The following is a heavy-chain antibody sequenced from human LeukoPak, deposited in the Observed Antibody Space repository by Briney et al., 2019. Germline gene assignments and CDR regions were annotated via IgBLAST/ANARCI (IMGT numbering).Heavy chain of an antibody. CDR3: AKGSGIAAALRDWFDP. CDR1: GFTFNTYA. D-gene: IGHD6-13*01. V-gene: IGHV3-23*01. Sequence: PGGSLKLSCAASGFTFNTYAMSWVCQAPGKGLEWVSGITSGANTYYADSVKGRFTISRDNSENTLNLQMNSLRAEDTAVYYCAKGSGIAAALRDWFDPWGQGTLVTVSS. J-gene: IGHJ5*02. CDR2: ITSGANT.